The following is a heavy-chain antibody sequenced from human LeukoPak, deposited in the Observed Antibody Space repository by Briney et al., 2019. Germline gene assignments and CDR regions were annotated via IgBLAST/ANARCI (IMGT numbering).Heavy chain of an antibody. CDR2: ISSNGGST. J-gene: IGHJ4*02. CDR3: VRGATVNDVDY. CDR1: GFTSRIYA. D-gene: IGHD4-17*01. Sequence: GGSLRLSCSASGFTSRIYAMHWVRQAPGKGLEYVSAISSNGGSTYYADSVKGRFTISRDNSKNTLYLQMSSLRAEDTAVYYCVRGATVNDVDYWGQGTLVTVSS. V-gene: IGHV3-64D*06.